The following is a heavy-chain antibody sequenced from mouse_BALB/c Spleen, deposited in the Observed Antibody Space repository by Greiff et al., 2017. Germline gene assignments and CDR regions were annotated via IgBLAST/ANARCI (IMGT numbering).Heavy chain of an antibody. J-gene: IGHJ4*01. V-gene: IGHV5-12-1*01. CDR1: GFAFSSYD. D-gene: IGHD2-4*01. CDR3: ARLRYYDYDDYAMDY. CDR2: ISSGGGST. Sequence: EVHLVESGGGLVKPGGSLKLSCAASGFAFSSYDMSWVRQTPEKRLEWVAYISSGGGSTYYPDTVKGRFTISRDNAKNTLYLQMSSLKSEDTAMYYCARLRYYDYDDYAMDYWGQGTSVTVSS.